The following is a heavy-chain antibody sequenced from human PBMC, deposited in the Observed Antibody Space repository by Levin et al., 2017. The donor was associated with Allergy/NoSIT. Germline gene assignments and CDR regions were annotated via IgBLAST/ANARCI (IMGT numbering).Heavy chain of an antibody. CDR2: ISGSGSII. V-gene: IGHV3-11*01. Sequence: GGSLRLSCAASGFTFSDYYMSWIRRAPGKGLEWVSYISGSGSIIYYGDSVKGRFTISRDNARNSLYLQMNGLSGEDTAIYYCARVTRCGGDCYFLDFWGQGALVTVSS. CDR1: GFTFSDYY. J-gene: IGHJ4*02. CDR3: ARVTRCGGDCYFLDF. D-gene: IGHD2-21*02.